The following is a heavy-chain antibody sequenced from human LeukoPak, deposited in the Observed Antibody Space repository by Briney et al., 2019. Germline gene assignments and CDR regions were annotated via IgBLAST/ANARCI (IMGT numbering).Heavy chain of an antibody. D-gene: IGHD4-23*01. CDR2: IYYSGST. CDR1: GGSISSGGYY. Sequence: SQTLSLTCTVSGGSISSGGYYWSGIRQHPGKGLEWIGYIYYSGSTYYNPSLKSRVTMSVDTSKNHFSLKLSSVTAADTALYYCARAPATVVEFDYWGQGTLVTVSS. V-gene: IGHV4-31*03. J-gene: IGHJ4*02. CDR3: ARAPATVVEFDY.